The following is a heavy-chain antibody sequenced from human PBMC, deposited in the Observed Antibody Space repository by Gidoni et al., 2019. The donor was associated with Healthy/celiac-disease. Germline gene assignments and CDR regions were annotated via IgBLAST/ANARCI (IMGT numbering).Heavy chain of an antibody. D-gene: IGHD6-19*01. CDR1: GFTLRSNY. CDR2: IYSGVST. V-gene: IGHV3-53*04. J-gene: IGHJ4*02. CDR3: ARDGAVAGEGGFDY. Sequence: EVQLVESGGGLVQPGGSLRLSCAASGFTLRSNYLSWVRQAHGKGLEWVSVIYSGVSTYYADSVKGRFTISRHNSKNTLYLQMNSLRAEDTAVYYCARDGAVAGEGGFDYWGQGTLVTVSA.